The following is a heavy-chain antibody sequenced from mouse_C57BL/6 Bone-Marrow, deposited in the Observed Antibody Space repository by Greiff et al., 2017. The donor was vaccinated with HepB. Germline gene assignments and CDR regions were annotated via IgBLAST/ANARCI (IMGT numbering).Heavy chain of an antibody. J-gene: IGHJ4*01. CDR1: GFSLTSYG. V-gene: IGHV2-3*01. D-gene: IGHD1-1*01. Sequence: VMLVESGPGLVAPSQSLSITCTVSGFSLTSYGVSWVRQPPGKGLEWLGVIWGDGSTNYHSALISRLIISKDNSKGQVSLKLNRLQTDDTATNYCATRHYYGSSWDYAMDYWGQGTSVTVSS. CDR3: ATRHYYGSSWDYAMDY. CDR2: IWGDGST.